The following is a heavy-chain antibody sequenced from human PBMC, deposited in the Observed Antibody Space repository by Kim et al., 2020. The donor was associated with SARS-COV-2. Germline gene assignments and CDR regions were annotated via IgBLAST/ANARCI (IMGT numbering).Heavy chain of an antibody. J-gene: IGHJ2*01. V-gene: IGHV4-34*01. CDR1: GGSFSGYY. D-gene: IGHD6-19*01. CDR2: INHSGST. Sequence: SETLSLTCAVYGGSFSGYYRSWIRQPPGKGLEWIGEINHSGSTNYNPSLKSRVTISVDTSKNQFSLKLSSVTAADTAVYYCARGRGAVAGSYWYFDLWGRGTLVTVSS. CDR3: ARGRGAVAGSYWYFDL.